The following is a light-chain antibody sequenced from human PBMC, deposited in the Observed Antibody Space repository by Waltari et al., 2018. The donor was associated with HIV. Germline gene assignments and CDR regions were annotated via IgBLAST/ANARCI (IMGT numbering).Light chain of an antibody. V-gene: IGKV3-15*01. CDR1: QTVTRN. Sequence: EIVMTQSPAVLSVSPGEGAILSCRASQTVTRNLAWYQQKPGLAPRPLIYDASLRATGVPARFSGSVSGTEVTLTITSLQPEDFAVYYCLQYDEWPPVTFGGGTKVEI. J-gene: IGKJ4*01. CDR2: DAS. CDR3: LQYDEWPPVT.